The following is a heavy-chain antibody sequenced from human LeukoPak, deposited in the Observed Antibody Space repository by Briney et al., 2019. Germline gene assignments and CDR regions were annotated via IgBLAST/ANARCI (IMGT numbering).Heavy chain of an antibody. D-gene: IGHD1-26*01. J-gene: IGHJ4*02. CDR3: AGGLGGFVY. V-gene: IGHV6-1*01. CDR2: TYYRSKWFN. CDR1: GDSVSSNSAG. Sequence: SQTLSHTCVISGDSVSSNSAGWNWIRQSPSRGVEWLGRTYYRSKWFNDYAVSVQRRITINAGTSKNQFSLQLNSVTPEDTAVYYCAGGLGGFVYLGQGTLVTVSS.